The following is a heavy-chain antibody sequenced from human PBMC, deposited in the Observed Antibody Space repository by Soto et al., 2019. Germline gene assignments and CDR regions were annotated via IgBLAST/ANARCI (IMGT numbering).Heavy chain of an antibody. D-gene: IGHD3-9*01. CDR2: INHSGST. CDR3: ARDTYYDILTGYYPLYYFDY. V-gene: IGHV4-34*01. J-gene: IGHJ4*02. CDR1: GGSFSGYY. Sequence: SETLSLTCAVYGGSFSGYYWSWIRQPPGKGLEWIGEINHSGSTNYNPSLKSRVTISVDTSKNQFSLKLSSVTAADTAVYYCARDTYYDILTGYYPLYYFDYWGQGTLVTVSS.